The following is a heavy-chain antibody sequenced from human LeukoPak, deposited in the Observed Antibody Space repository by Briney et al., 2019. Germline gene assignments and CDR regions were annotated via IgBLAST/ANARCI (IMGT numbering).Heavy chain of an antibody. J-gene: IGHJ4*02. V-gene: IGHV4-59*01. CDR3: ARDIGGSYYFHY. CDR2: SDYSGST. Sequence: SETLSLTCRVSGGSISNYYWSWIRQPPGKGLEWIGYSDYSGSTNYSPSLKSRVTISVDTSKKQFSLKLRSVTAADTAVYYCARDIGGSYYFHYWGQGTLVTVSS. CDR1: GGSISNYY. D-gene: IGHD1-26*01.